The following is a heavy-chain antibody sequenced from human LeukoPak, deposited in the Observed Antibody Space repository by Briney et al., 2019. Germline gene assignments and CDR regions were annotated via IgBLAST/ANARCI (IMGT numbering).Heavy chain of an antibody. D-gene: IGHD1-26*01. CDR3: ARVNGGSYPNLLYYYYYYYMDV. J-gene: IGHJ6*03. Sequence: GGSLRLSCAASGFTFDDYAMHWVRQAPGKGLEWVSGISWNSGSIGYADSVKGRFTISRDNAKNSLYLQMNSLRAEDTAVYYCARVNGGSYPNLLYYYYYYYMDVWGKGTTVTVSS. CDR2: ISWNSGSI. V-gene: IGHV3-9*01. CDR1: GFTFDDYA.